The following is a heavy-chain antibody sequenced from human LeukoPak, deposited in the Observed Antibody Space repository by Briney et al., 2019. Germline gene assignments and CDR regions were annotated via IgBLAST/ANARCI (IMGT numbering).Heavy chain of an antibody. CDR2: IYYSGST. CDR1: GGSISSSSYY. Sequence: SETLSLTCTVSGGSISSSSYYWGWIRQPPGKGLEWIGSIYYSGSTYYNPSLKSRVTISVDTSKNQFSLKLSSVTAADTAVYYCARGGGSYYNYYYMDVWGKGTTVTVSS. CDR3: ARGGGSYYNYYYMDV. D-gene: IGHD1-26*01. V-gene: IGHV4-39*07. J-gene: IGHJ6*03.